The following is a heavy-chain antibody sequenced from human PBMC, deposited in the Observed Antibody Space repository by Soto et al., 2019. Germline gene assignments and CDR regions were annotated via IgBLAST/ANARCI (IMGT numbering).Heavy chain of an antibody. CDR1: GFTFSNYW. CDR3: ARVWNDGRFDY. D-gene: IGHD1-1*01. J-gene: IGHJ4*02. Sequence: GGSLRLSCVASGFTFSNYWMTWVRQAPGKGLEWVASINQNGGAMHYVDSVKGRFTVSRDNAKNSLYLQVNSLRAEDTAVFYCARVWNDGRFDYWGQGTLVTVSS. CDR2: INQNGGAM. V-gene: IGHV3-7*01.